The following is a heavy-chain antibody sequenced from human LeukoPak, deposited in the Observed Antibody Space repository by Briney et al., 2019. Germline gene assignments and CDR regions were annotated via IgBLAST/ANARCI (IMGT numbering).Heavy chain of an antibody. CDR3: ARGGYYDSSGSPAFDI. CDR1: GGSISSSNW. J-gene: IGHJ3*02. Sequence: NPSETLSLTCTVSGGSISSSNWWSWVRQPPGKGLEWIGEIYHSGSTNYNPSLKSRVTISVDKSKNQFSLKLSSVTAADTAVYYCARGGYYDSSGSPAFDIWGQGTMVTVSS. D-gene: IGHD3-22*01. CDR2: IYHSGST. V-gene: IGHV4-4*02.